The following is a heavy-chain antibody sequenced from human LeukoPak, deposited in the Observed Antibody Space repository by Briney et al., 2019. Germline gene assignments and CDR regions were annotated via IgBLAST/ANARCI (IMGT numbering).Heavy chain of an antibody. J-gene: IGHJ4*02. CDR3: ARDGGGGSYHFDY. CDR1: GGSISSYY. Sequence: PSETLSLTCTFSGGSISSYYWSWIRQPAGKGLEWIGRIHTSGSTNYNPSLKSRVTMSVDTSKNQFSLKVSSVTAADTAVYYCARDGGGGSYHFDYWGQGTLVTVSS. D-gene: IGHD1-26*01. CDR2: IHTSGST. V-gene: IGHV4-4*07.